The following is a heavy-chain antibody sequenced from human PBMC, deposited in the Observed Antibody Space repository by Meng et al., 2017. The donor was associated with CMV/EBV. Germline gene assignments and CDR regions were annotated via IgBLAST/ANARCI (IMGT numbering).Heavy chain of an antibody. CDR2: IIPILGIA. CDR1: GGTFSSYT. V-gene: IGHV1-69*02. J-gene: IGHJ3*02. Sequence: KVSCKASGGTFSSYTISWVRQAPGQGLEWMGRIIPILGIANYAQKFQGRVTITADKSTSTAYMELSSLRSEDTAVYYCARLLTIAAAGRNAFDIWGQGTMVTVSS. D-gene: IGHD6-13*01. CDR3: ARLLTIAAAGRNAFDI.